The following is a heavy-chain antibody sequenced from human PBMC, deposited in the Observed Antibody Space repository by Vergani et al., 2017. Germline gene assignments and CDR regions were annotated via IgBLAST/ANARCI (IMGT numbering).Heavy chain of an antibody. CDR2: INPNSGGT. Sequence: QVQLVQSGAEVKKPGASVKVSCKASGYTFTGYYMHWARQAPGQGLEWMGWINPNSGGTNYAQKFQGRVTMTRDTSISTAYMELSRLRSDDTAVYYCARTRSSGYYGSGSYYGDYFDYWGQGTLVTVSS. D-gene: IGHD3-10*01. CDR3: ARTRSSGYYGSGSYYGDYFDY. V-gene: IGHV1-2*02. J-gene: IGHJ4*02. CDR1: GYTFTGYY.